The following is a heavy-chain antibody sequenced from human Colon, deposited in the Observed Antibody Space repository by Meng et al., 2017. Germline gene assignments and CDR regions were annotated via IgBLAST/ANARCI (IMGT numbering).Heavy chain of an antibody. CDR1: GLTFSIYD. V-gene: IGHV3-23*01. J-gene: IGHJ4*02. CDR3: TRIAKAGTYFEY. CDR2: ISDSGDRT. D-gene: IGHD6-13*01. Sequence: EVQLLESGGGLVQPRGSLRLSCAASGLTFSIYDMSWVRQAPGKGLEGIAVISDSGDRTYYADSVTGRFTISRDNSKNTVYLHMNSLRVDDTAVYYSTRIAKAGTYFEYWGQGTLVTVSS.